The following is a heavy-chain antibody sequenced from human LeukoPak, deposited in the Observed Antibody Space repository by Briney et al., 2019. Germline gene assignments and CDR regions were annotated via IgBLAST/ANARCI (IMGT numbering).Heavy chain of an antibody. D-gene: IGHD5-18*01. J-gene: IGHJ5*02. CDR1: GFTFSSYW. V-gene: IGHV3-74*01. Sequence: GGSLRLSCAASGFTFSSYWMHWVRQAPGKGLVWVARINSDGSSTSYADSVKGRFTISRDNAKNTLYLQMNSLRAEDTAVYYCARDGYSYQYNWFDPWGQGTLVTVSS. CDR2: INSDGSST. CDR3: ARDGYSYQYNWFDP.